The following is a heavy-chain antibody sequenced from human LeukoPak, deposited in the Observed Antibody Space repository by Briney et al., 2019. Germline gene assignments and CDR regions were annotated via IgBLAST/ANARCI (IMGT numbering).Heavy chain of an antibody. CDR2: ISSSSSYI. CDR3: ARDVGYCSGGSCYRWFAS. CDR1: GFTFSSYS. J-gene: IGHJ5*01. V-gene: IGHV3-21*01. Sequence: GGSLRLSCAASGFTFSSYSMNWVRQAPGKGLEWVSSISSSSSYIYYADSVKGRFTISRDDARNSVSLQMNSLRAGDTAVYYCARDVGYCSGGSCYRWFASWGQGTLVIVSS. D-gene: IGHD2-15*01.